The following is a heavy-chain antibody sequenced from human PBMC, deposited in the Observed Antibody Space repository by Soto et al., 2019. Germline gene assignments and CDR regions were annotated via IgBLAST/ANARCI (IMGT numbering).Heavy chain of an antibody. Sequence: QLQLQESGPGLVKPSETLSLTCTVSGGSISSSSYYWGWIRQPPGKGLEWIGSIYYSGSTYYNPSLKSRVTISVDTSKNQFSLKLSSVTAADTAVYYCARRGSEEYYFDYWGQGTLVTVSS. CDR3: ARRGSEEYYFDY. CDR2: IYYSGST. V-gene: IGHV4-39*01. D-gene: IGHD3-16*01. CDR1: GGSISSSSYY. J-gene: IGHJ4*02.